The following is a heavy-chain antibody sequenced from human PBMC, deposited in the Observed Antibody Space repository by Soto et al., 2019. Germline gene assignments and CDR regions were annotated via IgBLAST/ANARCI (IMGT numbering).Heavy chain of an antibody. CDR3: ARVRKSKYCSSTSCYAFDI. Sequence: QVQLVQSGAEVKKPGASVKVSCKASGYTFTSYYMHWVRQAPGQGLEWMGIINPSGGSTSYEQKFQGRVTMTMDTSTSTVYMELSSLRSEDTAVYYCARVRKSKYCSSTSCYAFDIWGQGTMVTVSS. CDR2: INPSGGST. CDR1: GYTFTSYY. V-gene: IGHV1-46*03. J-gene: IGHJ3*02. D-gene: IGHD2-2*01.